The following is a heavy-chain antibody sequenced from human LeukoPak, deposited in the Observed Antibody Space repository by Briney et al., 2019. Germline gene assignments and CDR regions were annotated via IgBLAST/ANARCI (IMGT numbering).Heavy chain of an antibody. CDR1: GGSISSSSYY. V-gene: IGHV4-39*07. Sequence: SETLSLTCTVSGGSISSSSYYWGWIRQPPGKGLEWIGSIYYSGSTNYNPSLKSRVTISVDTSKNQFSLKLSSVTAADTAVYYCARDEGDGSYFDNWGQGTLVTVSS. CDR2: IYYSGST. CDR3: ARDEGDGSYFDN. D-gene: IGHD2-15*01. J-gene: IGHJ4*02.